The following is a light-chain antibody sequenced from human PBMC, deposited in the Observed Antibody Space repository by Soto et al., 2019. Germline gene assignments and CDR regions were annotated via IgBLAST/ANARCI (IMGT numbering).Light chain of an antibody. J-gene: IGLJ3*02. CDR3: GSHAGNSNLV. CDR1: SSDVGKYDY. V-gene: IGLV2-8*01. Sequence: QSVLTQPPSASGSPGQSVTISCTGTSSDVGKYDYVSWFQHHPGKAPKLIIYEVTKRPSGVPDRFSGSKSGNTASLTVSGLQTEDEADYYCGSHAGNSNLVFGGGTKLTVL. CDR2: EVT.